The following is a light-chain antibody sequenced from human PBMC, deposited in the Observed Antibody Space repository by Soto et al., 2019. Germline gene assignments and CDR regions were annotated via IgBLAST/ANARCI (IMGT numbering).Light chain of an antibody. V-gene: IGLV2-23*02. CDR3: CSYAGSSTFYV. CDR1: SRDVGSYNL. J-gene: IGLJ1*01. Sequence: QSVLTQLASVSGCPGQSITISCTGTSRDVGSYNLVSWYQQHPGKAPKLMIYEVSKRPSGVSNRFSGSKSGNTDTLTISGLQAEDEAEYYCCSYAGSSTFYVFGTGTKVTVL. CDR2: EVS.